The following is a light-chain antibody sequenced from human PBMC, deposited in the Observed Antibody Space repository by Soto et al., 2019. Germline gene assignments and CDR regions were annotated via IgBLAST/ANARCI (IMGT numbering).Light chain of an antibody. CDR3: QQRSNGFT. CDR2: VAS. V-gene: IGKV3-11*01. CDR1: QSVRTS. Sequence: EVVLTQSPATLSLSPGERATLSCRASQSVRTSLVGYQQKPGQAPRLLIYVASKRATGVPARFSGSGSGTDFSLTISSLEPEDFAYYYCQQRSNGFTFGGGTKVEI. J-gene: IGKJ4*01.